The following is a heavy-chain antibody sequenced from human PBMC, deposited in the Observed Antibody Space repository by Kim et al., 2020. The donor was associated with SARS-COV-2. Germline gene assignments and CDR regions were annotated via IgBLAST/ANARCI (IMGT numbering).Heavy chain of an antibody. V-gene: IGHV3-49*03. CDR3: TRDYLVGHQLGTTYYYYGMDV. J-gene: IGHJ6*02. D-gene: IGHD6-13*01. CDR2: IRSKAYGGTT. CDR1: GFTFGDYA. Sequence: GGSLRLSCTASGFTFGDYAMSWFRQAPGKGLEWVGFIRSKAYGGTTEYAASVKGRFTISRDDSKSIAYLQMNSLKTEDTAVYYCTRDYLVGHQLGTTYYYYGMDVWGQGTTVTVSS.